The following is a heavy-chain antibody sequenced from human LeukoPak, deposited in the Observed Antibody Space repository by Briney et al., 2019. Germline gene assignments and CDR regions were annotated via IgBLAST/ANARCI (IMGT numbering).Heavy chain of an antibody. CDR2: IVVGSGNT. V-gene: IGHV1-58*01. J-gene: IGHJ3*02. Sequence: SVKVSCKASGFTFTSSAVQWVRQARGQRLEWIGWIVVGSGNTNYAQKFQERVTITRDMSTSTAYMELSSLRSEDTAVYYCAAPNTHSSSTPDAFDIWGQGTMVTVSS. CDR1: GFTFTSSA. CDR3: AAPNTHSSSTPDAFDI. D-gene: IGHD6-6*01.